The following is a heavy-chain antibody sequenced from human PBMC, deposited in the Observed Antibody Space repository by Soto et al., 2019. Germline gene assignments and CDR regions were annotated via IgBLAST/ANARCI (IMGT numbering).Heavy chain of an antibody. CDR3: AKNLGYCSGGSCPRPMDV. Sequence: SETLSLTCAVYGGSFSGYYWSWIRQPPGKGLEWIGEINHSGSTNYNPSLKSRVTISVDTSKNQFSLKLSSVTAADTAVYYCAKNLGYCSGGSCPRPMDVWGKGTTVTVSS. V-gene: IGHV4-34*01. J-gene: IGHJ6*04. D-gene: IGHD2-15*01. CDR1: GGSFSGYY. CDR2: INHSGST.